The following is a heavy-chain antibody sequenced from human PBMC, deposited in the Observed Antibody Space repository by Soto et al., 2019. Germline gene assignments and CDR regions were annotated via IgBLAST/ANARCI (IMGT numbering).Heavy chain of an antibody. CDR3: ARGYCSGGNCYSGMDV. D-gene: IGHD2-15*01. CDR1: GGTFSTHA. Sequence: GASVKVSCKASGGTFSTHAIIWVRQAPGHGLEWMGGITPISGTTYYTQKFQGRVTITADEPTSTAFMELSSLKSEDTAVFYCARGYCSGGNCYSGMDVWGQGTTVTVSS. J-gene: IGHJ6*02. V-gene: IGHV1-69*13. CDR2: ITPISGTT.